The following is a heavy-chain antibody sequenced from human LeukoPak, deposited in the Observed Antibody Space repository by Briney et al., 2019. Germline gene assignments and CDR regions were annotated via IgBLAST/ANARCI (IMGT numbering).Heavy chain of an antibody. CDR1: GGTFSSYA. J-gene: IGHJ3*02. V-gene: IGHV1-69*05. CDR3: ARPYCSSTSCHPVGAFDI. Sequence: ASVKVSCKASGGTFSSYAISWVQQAPGQGLEWMGGIIPIFGTSNYAQKFQGRVTITTDESTSTAYMELSSLRSEDTAVYYCARPYCSSTSCHPVGAFDIWGQGTMVTVSS. CDR2: IIPIFGTS. D-gene: IGHD2-2*01.